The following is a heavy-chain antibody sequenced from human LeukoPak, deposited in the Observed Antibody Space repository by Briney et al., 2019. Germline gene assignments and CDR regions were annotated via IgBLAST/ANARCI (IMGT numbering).Heavy chain of an antibody. D-gene: IGHD3-3*01. CDR2: ISSSSSTI. CDR1: GFTFSSYS. CDR3: AGDGYDFWSGYQSSY. J-gene: IGHJ4*02. V-gene: IGHV3-48*04. Sequence: PGGSLRLSCAASGFTFSSYSMNWVCQAPGKGLEWVSYISSSSSTIYYADSVKGRFTISRDNAKNSVYLQMNSLRAEDTAVYYCAGDGYDFWSGYQSSYWGQGTLVTVSS.